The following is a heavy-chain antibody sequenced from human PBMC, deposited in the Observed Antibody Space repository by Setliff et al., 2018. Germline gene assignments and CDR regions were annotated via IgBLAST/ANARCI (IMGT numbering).Heavy chain of an antibody. CDR2: ISAYNGNT. CDR1: GYTFTNYG. J-gene: IGHJ4*02. D-gene: IGHD6-19*01. Sequence: GASVKVSCKASGYTFTNYGNSWVRQAPGQGLEWMGWISAYNGNTNYAQKLQGRVTMTTDTSTSTAYMVLRSLRSDDTAVYYCARFSSSGWSEGDYWGQGTLVTVSS. CDR3: ARFSSSGWSEGDY. V-gene: IGHV1-18*01.